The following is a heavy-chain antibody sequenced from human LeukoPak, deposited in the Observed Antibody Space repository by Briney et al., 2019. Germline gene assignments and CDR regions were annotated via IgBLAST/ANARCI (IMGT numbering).Heavy chain of an antibody. CDR2: ISYDGSNK. J-gene: IGHJ4*02. CDR1: GFTFSSYA. D-gene: IGHD7-27*01. CDR3: ARDPAWGAIDY. Sequence: GGSLRLSCAASGFTFSSYAMHWVRQAPGKGLEWVAVISYDGSNKYYADSVKGRFTISRDNSKNTLYLQMNSLRAEDTAVYYCARDPAWGAIDYWGQGTLVTVSS. V-gene: IGHV3-30*01.